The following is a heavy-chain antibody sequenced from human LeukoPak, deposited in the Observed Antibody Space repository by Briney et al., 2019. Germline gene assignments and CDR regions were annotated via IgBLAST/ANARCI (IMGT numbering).Heavy chain of an antibody. V-gene: IGHV3-7*01. D-gene: IGHD3-16*01. CDR2: IKRDGSEK. Sequence: GGSLRLSCAASGFTFSNYWMSWVRQAPGKGLEWVADIKRDGSEKHYVDSVKGRFTISRDDAENSLYLQMNSLRAEDTAVYYCALNMIGGQIFDFWGQGTLVTVSS. CDR1: GFTFSNYW. J-gene: IGHJ4*02. CDR3: ALNMIGGQIFDF.